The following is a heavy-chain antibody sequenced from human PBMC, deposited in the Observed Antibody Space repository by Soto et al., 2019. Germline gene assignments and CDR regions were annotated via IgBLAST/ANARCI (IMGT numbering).Heavy chain of an antibody. V-gene: IGHV3-30*04. CDR1: GFTFTTYA. D-gene: IGHD3-3*01. CDR2: ISNDGGGK. J-gene: IGHJ4*02. CDR3: ARVQCFGGGTICYYFDF. Sequence: QVQLVESGGGVVQPGRSLRLSCAASGFTFTTYALHWVRLAPGKGLEWVAFISNDGGGKYYADSVKGRFTISRDTSKNTLYLQMNSLRSDDTAVYYCARVQCFGGGTICYYFDFWGQGTLVTVSS.